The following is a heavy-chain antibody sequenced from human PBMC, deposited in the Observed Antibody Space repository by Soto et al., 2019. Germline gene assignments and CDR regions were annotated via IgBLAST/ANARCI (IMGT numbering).Heavy chain of an antibody. D-gene: IGHD3-16*01. CDR1: GFTFSSYG. V-gene: IGHV3-33*01. J-gene: IGHJ3*02. Sequence: TGGSLRLSCAASGFTFSSYGMHWVRQAPGKGLEWVAVIWYDGSNKYYADSVKGRFTISRDNSKNTLYLQMNSLRAEDTAVYYCARDMGEFDAFDIWGQGTMVTVSS. CDR3: ARDMGEFDAFDI. CDR2: IWYDGSNK.